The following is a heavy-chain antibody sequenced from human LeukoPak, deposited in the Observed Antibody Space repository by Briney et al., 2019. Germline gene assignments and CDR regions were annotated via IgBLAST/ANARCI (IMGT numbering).Heavy chain of an antibody. CDR1: GFTFSSYA. Sequence: GGSLRLXCAASGFTFSSYAMSWVRQAPGKGLEWVSAISGSGGSTYYADSVKGRFTISRDNSKNTLYLQMNSLRAEDTAVYHCAKGARIWAVEYYFDYWGQGTLVTVSS. CDR2: ISGSGGST. V-gene: IGHV3-23*01. D-gene: IGHD2-15*01. CDR3: AKGARIWAVEYYFDY. J-gene: IGHJ4*02.